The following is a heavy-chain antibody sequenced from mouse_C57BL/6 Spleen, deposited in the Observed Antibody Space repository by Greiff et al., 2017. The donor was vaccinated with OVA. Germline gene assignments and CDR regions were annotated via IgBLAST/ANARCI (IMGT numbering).Heavy chain of an antibody. CDR3: ARVGITTVVEYYFDY. D-gene: IGHD1-1*01. J-gene: IGHJ2*01. Sequence: QVQLQQPGTELVKPGASVKLSCKASGYTFTSYWMHWVKQRPGQGLEWIGNINPSNGGTNYNEKFKSKATLTVDKSSSTAYMQLSSLTSEDSAVYYCARVGITTVVEYYFDYWGKGTTLTVSS. CDR1: GYTFTSYW. V-gene: IGHV1-53*01. CDR2: INPSNGGT.